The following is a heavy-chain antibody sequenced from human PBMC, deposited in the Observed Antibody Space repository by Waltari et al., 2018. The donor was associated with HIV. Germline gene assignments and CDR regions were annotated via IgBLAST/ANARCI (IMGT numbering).Heavy chain of an antibody. V-gene: IGHV4-34*01. D-gene: IGHD6-19*01. CDR2: INHFGNS. J-gene: IGHJ2*01. CDR1: GGSFRDYY. CDR3: ARGLRDSGLSPYFDV. Sequence: QVQLQHWGAGVLKPSETLSLTWAVYGGSFRDYYWTWIRQPPGKGLEWTGEINHFGNSNQNPSLKSRVTISDDTSKQQFSLELRSVTAADTTAYYCARGLRDSGLSPYFDVWGLGTLVTVSS.